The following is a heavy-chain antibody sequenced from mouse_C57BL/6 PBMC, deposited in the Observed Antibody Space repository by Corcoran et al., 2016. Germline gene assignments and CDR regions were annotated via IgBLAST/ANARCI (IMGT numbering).Heavy chain of an antibody. CDR2: IYPGDGDT. Sequence: QVQLQQSGAELVKPGASVKISCKASGYAFSSYWMNWVKQRPGKGLEWIGQIYPGDGDTNYNGKFKGKATLTADKSSSTAYMQLSSLTSEDSAVYFCARGDAYSNFPSGDWGQGTLVTVSA. J-gene: IGHJ3*01. V-gene: IGHV1-80*01. CDR3: ARGDAYSNFPSGD. CDR1: GYAFSSYW. D-gene: IGHD2-5*01.